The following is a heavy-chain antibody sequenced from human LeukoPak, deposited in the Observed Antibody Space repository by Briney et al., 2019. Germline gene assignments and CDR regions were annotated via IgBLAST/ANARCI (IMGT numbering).Heavy chain of an antibody. CDR1: GGSISSYY. V-gene: IGHV4-4*07. D-gene: IGHD4-23*01. CDR3: ARDPTTVVTSDAFDI. Sequence: PSETLSLTCTVSGGSISSYYWSWIRQPAGKGLEWIGRIYTSGSTNYNPSLKSRVTMSVDTSKNQFSLKLSSVTAAYTAVYYCARDPTTVVTSDAFDIWGQGTMVTVSS. J-gene: IGHJ3*02. CDR2: IYTSGST.